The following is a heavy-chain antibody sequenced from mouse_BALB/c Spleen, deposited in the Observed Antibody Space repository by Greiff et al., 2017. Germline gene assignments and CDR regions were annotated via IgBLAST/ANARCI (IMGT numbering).Heavy chain of an antibody. CDR2: IYWDDDK. J-gene: IGHJ4*01. CDR1: GFSLSTSGMG. D-gene: IGHD2-1*01. CDR3: ARGLYYGNPYAMDY. V-gene: IGHV8-12*01. Sequence: QVTLKVCGPGILQPSQTLSLTCSFSGFSLSTSGMGVSWIRQPSGKGLEWLAHIYWDDDKRYNPSLKSRLTISKDTSSNQVFLKITSVDTADTATYYCARGLYYGNPYAMDYWGQGTSVTVSS.